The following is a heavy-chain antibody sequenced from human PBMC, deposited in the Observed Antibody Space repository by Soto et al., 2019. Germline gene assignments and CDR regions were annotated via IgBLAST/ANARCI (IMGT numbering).Heavy chain of an antibody. CDR3: ARDQGYIDPFPLDI. V-gene: IGHV3-48*01. D-gene: IGHD5-12*01. Sequence: EVQLVESGGGLVQPGGSLRLSCAASGFSFSEYSLNWVRQAPGRGLEWVSYISGSSTIYYADSVKGRFTISRDNAKNSLYLQMTGLRAEDTAVYYCARDQGYIDPFPLDIWGQGTVVTVSS. CDR1: GFSFSEYS. CDR2: ISGSSTI. J-gene: IGHJ3*02.